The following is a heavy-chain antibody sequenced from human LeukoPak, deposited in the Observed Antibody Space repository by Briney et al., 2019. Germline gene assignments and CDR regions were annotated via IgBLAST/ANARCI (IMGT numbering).Heavy chain of an antibody. J-gene: IGHJ3*02. V-gene: IGHV3-53*01. D-gene: IGHD4-23*01. CDR3: AREAVVTHAFDI. Sequence: GGSLRLSCAASGFTFSSDAMSWGRQAPGKGLEWVSVIYSGGSTYYADSVKGRFTISRDNSKNTLYLQMNSLRAEDTAVYYCAREAVVTHAFDIWGQGTMVTVSS. CDR2: IYSGGST. CDR1: GFTFSSDA.